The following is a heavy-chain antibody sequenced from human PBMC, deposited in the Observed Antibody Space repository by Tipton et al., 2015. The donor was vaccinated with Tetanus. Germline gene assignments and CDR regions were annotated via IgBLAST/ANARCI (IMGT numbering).Heavy chain of an antibody. CDR3: AGLPVGGGYSAHHYFLH. V-gene: IGHV4-59*01. D-gene: IGHD4-23*01. CDR1: GGSISSFY. Sequence: GLVKPSETLSLSCTVSGGSISSFYWSWIRQSPGRGLEWIGYIYYTGNTNYNPSLKSRVTISADTTKKQFSLNPGSVTAADTAVYYCAGLPVGGGYSAHHYFLHWGQGTLVTVSS. J-gene: IGHJ4*02. CDR2: IYYTGNT.